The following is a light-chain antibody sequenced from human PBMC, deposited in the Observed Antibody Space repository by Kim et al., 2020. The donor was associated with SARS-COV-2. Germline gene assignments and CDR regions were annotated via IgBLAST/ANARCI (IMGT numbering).Light chain of an antibody. J-gene: IGKJ2*01. CDR1: QSVLYSSNNKNH. Sequence: DIVMTQYPDSLAVSLGERATINCKSSQSVLYSSNNKNHLAWYQQKPGQPPKLLIYWASTRESGVPDRFTGSGSGTDFTLTISSLQAEDAAVYYCEQFHTASYTFGQGTKLEI. CDR2: WAS. V-gene: IGKV4-1*01. CDR3: EQFHTASYT.